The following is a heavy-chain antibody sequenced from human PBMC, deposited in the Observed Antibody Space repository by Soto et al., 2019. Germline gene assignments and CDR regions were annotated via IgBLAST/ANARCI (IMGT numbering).Heavy chain of an antibody. V-gene: IGHV4-30-4*01. D-gene: IGHD3-9*01. CDR1: GGSISSGDYY. CDR3: ARDGGYYDISTGST. J-gene: IGHJ4*02. Sequence: SETLSLTCTVSGGSISSGDYYWSWIRQPPGKGLEWIGYIYYSGSTYYNPSLKSRVTISVDTSKNQFSLKLSSVTAADTAVYYCARDGGYYDISTGSTWGQGTLVTVSS. CDR2: IYYSGST.